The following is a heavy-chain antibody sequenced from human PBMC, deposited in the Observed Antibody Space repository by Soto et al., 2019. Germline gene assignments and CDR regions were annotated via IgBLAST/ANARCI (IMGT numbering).Heavy chain of an antibody. V-gene: IGHV1-69*01. Sequence: QVQLLQSGPEVKKPGSSVRLSCKASGGTFSSMALIWVRQAPGQGLEWMGGITPIFGTTNYAQSFQDRLTLTADEATTITYMELTNLTPDDSAVYYCAMTGDYVRGWFDPWGQGTLVTVS. D-gene: IGHD3-16*01. J-gene: IGHJ5*02. CDR2: ITPIFGTT. CDR3: AMTGDYVRGWFDP. CDR1: GGTFSSMA.